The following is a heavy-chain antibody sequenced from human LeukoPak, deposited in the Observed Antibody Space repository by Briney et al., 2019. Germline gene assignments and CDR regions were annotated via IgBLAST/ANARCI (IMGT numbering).Heavy chain of an antibody. CDR3: AKISSSAEPNFDY. J-gene: IGHJ4*02. D-gene: IGHD1-14*01. CDR2: IWPDGSKK. V-gene: IGHV3-30*02. Sequence: GGSLRLSRAASGFTFRTYAMHWVRQAPGKGLEWVAFIWPDGSKKFYADSVKGRFTISRDNSNHTLYLQMNSLRPEDTALYFCAKISSSAEPNFDYWGQGILLTVSS. CDR1: GFTFRTYA.